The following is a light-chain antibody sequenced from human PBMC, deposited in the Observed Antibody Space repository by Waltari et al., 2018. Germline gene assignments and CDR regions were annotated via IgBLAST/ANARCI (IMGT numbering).Light chain of an antibody. CDR1: QSVLYSSNNKNY. CDR3: QQYYSTPLT. CDR2: WAC. J-gene: IGKJ4*01. Sequence: DIVMTQSPDSLAVSLGERASINCKSSQSVLYSSNNKNYLAWYQHKPGQPPKLLIYWACSRESGVPDRFSGSGSGTDFTLTISSLQAEDVAIYYCQQYYSTPLTFGGGTKVEIK. V-gene: IGKV4-1*01.